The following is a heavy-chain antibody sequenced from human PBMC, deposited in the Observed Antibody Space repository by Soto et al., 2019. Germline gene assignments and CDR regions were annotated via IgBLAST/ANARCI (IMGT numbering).Heavy chain of an antibody. CDR3: ARFNSGPPTYYYDSSGQT. V-gene: IGHV4-61*01. D-gene: IGHD3-22*01. CDR2: IYYSGST. CDR1: GGSVSSGSYY. J-gene: IGHJ5*02. Sequence: SETLSLTCTVSGGSVSSGSYYWSWIRQPPGKGLEWIGYIYYSGSTNYNPSLKSRVTISVDTSKNQFSLKLSSVTAADTAVYYCARFNSGPPTYYYDSSGQTWGQGTLVTVSS.